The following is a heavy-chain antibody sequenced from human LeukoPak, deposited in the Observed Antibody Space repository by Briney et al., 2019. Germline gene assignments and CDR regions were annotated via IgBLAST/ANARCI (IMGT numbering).Heavy chain of an antibody. CDR1: GFTVSSNY. CDR2: IYSGGGT. D-gene: IGHD6-13*01. J-gene: IGHJ4*02. V-gene: IGHV3-66*02. CDR3: ARAFPYSSSWYYFDY. Sequence: SGGSLRLSCAASGFTVSSNYMSWVRQAPGKGLEWVSVIYSGGGTYYADSVKGRFTISRDNSKNTLYLQMNSLRAEDTAVYYCARAFPYSSSWYYFDYWGQGTLVTVSS.